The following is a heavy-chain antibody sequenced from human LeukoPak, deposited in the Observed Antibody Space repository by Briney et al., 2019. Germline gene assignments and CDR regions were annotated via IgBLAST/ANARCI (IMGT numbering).Heavy chain of an antibody. CDR3: TTGLSSTDQGGAFDI. CDR1: GFTVSSNY. Sequence: GGSLRLSCAASGFTVSSNYMSWVRQAPGKGLEWVGRIKSKTDGGTTDYAAPVKGRFTISRDDSKNTLYLQMNSLKTEDTAVYYCTTGLSSTDQGGAFDIWGQGTMVTVSS. CDR2: IKSKTDGGTT. V-gene: IGHV3-15*01. J-gene: IGHJ3*02. D-gene: IGHD2-2*01.